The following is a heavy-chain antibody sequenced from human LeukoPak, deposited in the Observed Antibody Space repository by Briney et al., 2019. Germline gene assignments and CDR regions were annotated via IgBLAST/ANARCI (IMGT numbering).Heavy chain of an antibody. Sequence: ASVKVSCKASGDTFNSYAIAWVRQAPGQGLEWMGGIIPMFGTPDYAQKFQGRVTITADKSTSTVYMELSRLRSDDTAVYYCARGPATYYDSSGYYPSRFDYWGQGTLVTVSS. CDR2: IIPMFGTP. V-gene: IGHV1-69*06. CDR1: GDTFNSYA. D-gene: IGHD3-22*01. CDR3: ARGPATYYDSSGYYPSRFDY. J-gene: IGHJ4*02.